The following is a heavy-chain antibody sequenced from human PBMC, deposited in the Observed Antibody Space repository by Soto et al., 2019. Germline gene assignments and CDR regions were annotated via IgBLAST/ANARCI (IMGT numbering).Heavy chain of an antibody. CDR1: GFTFSDYY. CDR2: ISSSGSTI. V-gene: IGHV3-11*01. Sequence: PGGSLRLSCAASGFTFSDYYMSWIRQAPGKGLEWVSYISSSGSTIYYADSVKGRFTISRDNAKNSLYLQMNSLRAEDTAVYYCARDRSVEAAAYSYWGQGTLVTVSS. J-gene: IGHJ4*02. D-gene: IGHD6-13*01. CDR3: ARDRSVEAAAYSY.